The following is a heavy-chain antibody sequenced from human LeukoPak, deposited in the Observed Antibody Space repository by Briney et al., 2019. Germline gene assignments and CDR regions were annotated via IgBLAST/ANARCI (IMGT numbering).Heavy chain of an antibody. CDR2: ISYDGSNK. Sequence: GGSLRLSCAASGFTFSSYAMHWVRQAPGKGLEWVAVISYDGSNKYYADSVKGRFTISRDNSKNTLYLQMNSLRAEDTAVYYCAKGYYGSGSYGWFDPWGQGTLVTVSS. J-gene: IGHJ5*02. D-gene: IGHD3-10*01. CDR3: AKGYYGSGSYGWFDP. CDR1: GFTFSSYA. V-gene: IGHV3-30*04.